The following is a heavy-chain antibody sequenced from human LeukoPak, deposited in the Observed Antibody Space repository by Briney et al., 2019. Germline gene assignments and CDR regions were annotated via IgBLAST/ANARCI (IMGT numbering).Heavy chain of an antibody. CDR3: ARDEGDGSYFDN. CDR1: DGSISGYY. D-gene: IGHD2-15*01. V-gene: IGHV4-59*01. CDR2: IYDSATT. Sequence: SETLSLTCTVSDGSISGYYWSWIRQPPGKGLEWIGHIYDSATTASNPSLKSRVTISVDTSQSQFSLRLSSVTAADTAVYYCARDEGDGSYFDNWGQGTLVTVSS. J-gene: IGHJ4*02.